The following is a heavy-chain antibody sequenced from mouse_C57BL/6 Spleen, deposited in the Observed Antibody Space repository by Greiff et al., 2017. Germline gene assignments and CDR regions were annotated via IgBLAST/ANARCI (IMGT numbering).Heavy chain of an antibody. D-gene: IGHD2-2*01. CDR2: IYPGRGST. CDR3: ARGGGYDVEYYFGY. CDR1: GYTFTSYW. Sequence: QVQLQQPGAELVKPGASVKMSCKASGYTFTSYWITWVKQRPGQGLEWIGDIYPGRGSTNYNEKVKSKATLTVDPSSSTAYMPLSSLTSGDSAVYYCARGGGYDVEYYFGYWGQGTTLTVSS. V-gene: IGHV1-55*01. J-gene: IGHJ2*01.